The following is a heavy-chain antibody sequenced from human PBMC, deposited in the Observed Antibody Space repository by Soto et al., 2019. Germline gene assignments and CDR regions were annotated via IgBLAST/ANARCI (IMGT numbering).Heavy chain of an antibody. CDR3: STDGFCGDGCYSDPGAFHI. CDR2: ISPRFGTT. CDR1: GDTFSRYG. V-gene: IGHV1-69*12. J-gene: IGHJ3*02. D-gene: IGHD2-15*01. Sequence: QVQLVQSGSEVKKPGSSVKVSCKASGDTFSRYGISWVRQAPGQGLEWMGGISPRFGTTDYAQKFQGRVTMTADESTSTAYMELSSLKSADTAVYYCSTDGFCGDGCYSDPGAFHIWGQGTMVTVSS.